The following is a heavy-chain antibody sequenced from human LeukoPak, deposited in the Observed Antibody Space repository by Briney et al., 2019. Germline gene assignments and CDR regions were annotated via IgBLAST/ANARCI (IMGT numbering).Heavy chain of an antibody. Sequence: SETLSLTCSVSGVSISSYYWSWIRQPPGKGLEWIGYIYYSGSTNYNPSLKSRVTISVDTSKNQFSLKLSSVTAADTAVYYCARLTSPPVDAFDIWGQGTMVTVSS. CDR3: ARLTSPPVDAFDI. CDR1: GVSISSYY. V-gene: IGHV4-59*08. CDR2: IYYSGST. J-gene: IGHJ3*02.